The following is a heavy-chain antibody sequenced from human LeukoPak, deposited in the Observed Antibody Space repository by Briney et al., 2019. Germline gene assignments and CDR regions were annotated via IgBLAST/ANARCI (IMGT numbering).Heavy chain of an antibody. CDR3: ARDSSSYSAFDY. J-gene: IGHJ4*02. CDR2: IYYSGST. CDR1: GGSISSGGYY. V-gene: IGHV4-31*03. D-gene: IGHD6-6*01. Sequence: ESSETLSLTCTVSGGSISSGGYYWSWIRQHPGKGLEWIGYIYYSGSTYYNPSLKNRVTISVDTSKNQFSLKLSSVTAADTAVYYCARDSSSYSAFDYWGQGTLVTVSS.